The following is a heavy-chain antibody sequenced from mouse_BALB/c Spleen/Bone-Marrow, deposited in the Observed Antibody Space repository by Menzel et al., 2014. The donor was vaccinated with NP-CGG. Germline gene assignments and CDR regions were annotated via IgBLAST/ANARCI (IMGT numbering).Heavy chain of an antibody. J-gene: IGHJ3*01. D-gene: IGHD1-1*01. Sequence: VQLVESGAELVRPGSSVKISCKASGYVFTDYWMNWLRQRPGQGLEWIGQIFPVNADTNYKANFKDKVTLTADKSSTTAYMQLSSLTSEDSAVYFCARFATGSFAYWGQGTLVTVSA. V-gene: IGHV1-80*01. CDR2: IFPVNADT. CDR3: ARFATGSFAY. CDR1: GYVFTDYW.